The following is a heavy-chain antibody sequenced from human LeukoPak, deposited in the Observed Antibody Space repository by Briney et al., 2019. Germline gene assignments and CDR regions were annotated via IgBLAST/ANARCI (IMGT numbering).Heavy chain of an antibody. CDR1: GGSISSYY. V-gene: IGHV4-59*01. CDR3: ARSQRGYCSGGSCSADY. CDR2: IYYSGST. J-gene: IGHJ4*02. D-gene: IGHD2-15*01. Sequence: PSETLSLTCTVSGGSISSYYWSWIRQPPGKGLEWIGYIYYSGSTNYNPSLKSRVTISVDTSKNQFSLKLRSVTAADTAVYYCARSQRGYCSGGSCSADYWGQGTLVIASS.